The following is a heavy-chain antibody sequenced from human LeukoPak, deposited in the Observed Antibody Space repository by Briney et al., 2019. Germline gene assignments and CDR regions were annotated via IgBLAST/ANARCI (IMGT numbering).Heavy chain of an antibody. CDR3: ARHIPRDHALDAFDI. CDR1: GGSISSSSYY. D-gene: IGHD2-2*01. J-gene: IGHJ3*02. V-gene: IGHV4-39*01. Sequence: SETLSLTCTVSGGSISSSSYYWGWIRQPPGKGLEWIGTIYYSGSTYYNPSLKSRVTISVGTSKNHFSLKLSSVTAADTAVYYCARHIPRDHALDAFDIWGQGTMVTVSS. CDR2: IYYSGST.